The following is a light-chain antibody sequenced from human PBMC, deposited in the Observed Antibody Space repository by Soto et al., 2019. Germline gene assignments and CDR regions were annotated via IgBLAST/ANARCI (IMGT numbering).Light chain of an antibody. CDR1: SSDVGGYNY. CDR3: SSYTSSSTLLYV. V-gene: IGLV2-14*01. CDR2: DVS. J-gene: IGLJ1*01. Sequence: QSALTQPASVSGSPGQSITISCTGTSSDVGGYNYVSWYQQHPGKAPKLKIYDVSNRPSGISNRFSGSKSGNTASLINSGLQAEDEADYYYSSYTSSSTLLYVFGTGTKLTVL.